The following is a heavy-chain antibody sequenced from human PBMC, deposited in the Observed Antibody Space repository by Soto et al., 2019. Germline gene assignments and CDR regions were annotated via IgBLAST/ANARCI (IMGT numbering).Heavy chain of an antibody. J-gene: IGHJ5*02. CDR2: TYYRSKWYN. CDR3: ARTGIAAAGTHWFDP. CDR1: GDSVSSNSAA. V-gene: IGHV6-1*01. Sequence: SQTLSLTCAISGDSVSSNSAAWNWIRQSPSRGLEWLGRTYYRSKWYNDYAVSVKSRITINPDTSKNQFSLQLNSATPEDTAVYYCARTGIAAAGTHWFDPWGQGTLVTVSS. D-gene: IGHD6-13*01.